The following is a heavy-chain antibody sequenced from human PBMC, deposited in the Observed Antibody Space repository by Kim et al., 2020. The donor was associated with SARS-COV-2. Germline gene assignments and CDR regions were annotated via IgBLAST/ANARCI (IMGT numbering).Heavy chain of an antibody. D-gene: IGHD2-2*01. CDR3: AKDFSLVDGFGPGLDP. J-gene: IGHJ5*02. Sequence: GGSLRLSCAASGFTFGAYAMHWVRQAPGKGLEWVSAISRNSGTIGYADSVKGRFTISRDNAKNSLFLQMNSLRAEDTALYFCAKDFSLVDGFGPGLDPWGQGTLVTVSS. CDR1: GFTFGAYA. V-gene: IGHV3-9*01. CDR2: ISRNSGTI.